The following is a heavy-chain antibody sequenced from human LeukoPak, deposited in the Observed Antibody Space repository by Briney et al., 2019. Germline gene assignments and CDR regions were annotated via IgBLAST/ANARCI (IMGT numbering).Heavy chain of an antibody. CDR3: ARGRIGGPKAPFDY. J-gene: IGHJ4*02. D-gene: IGHD3-16*01. V-gene: IGHV4-61*08. Sequence: SQTLSLTCTVSGGSISSGDYYWSWIRQPPGKGLEWIGHIYDSGSTTYNPSLKSRVTMSVDTSKNQFSLNLSSVTAADTAVYYCARGRIGGPKAPFDYWGQGTLVTVSS. CDR1: GGSISSGDYY. CDR2: IYDSGST.